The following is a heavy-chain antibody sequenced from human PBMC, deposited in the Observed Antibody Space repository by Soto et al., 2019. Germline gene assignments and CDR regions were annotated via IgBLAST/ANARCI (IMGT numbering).Heavy chain of an antibody. J-gene: IGHJ4*02. V-gene: IGHV4-4*02. CDR3: ARYCSSTSCYPFDY. Sequence: SETLSLTCAVSGGSISSSNWWSWVRQPPGEGLEWIGEIYHSGSTNYNPSLKSRVTISVDKSKNQFSLKLSPVTAADTAVYYCARYCSSTSCYPFDYWGQGTLVTVSS. D-gene: IGHD2-2*01. CDR1: GGSISSSNW. CDR2: IYHSGST.